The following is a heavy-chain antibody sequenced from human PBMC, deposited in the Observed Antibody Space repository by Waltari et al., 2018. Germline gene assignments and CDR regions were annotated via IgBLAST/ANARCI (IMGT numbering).Heavy chain of an antibody. CDR2: IHGRGVT. J-gene: IGHJ4*02. D-gene: IGHD5-12*01. CDR3: AKDEISGDGYVIFDN. V-gene: IGHV3-23*01. Sequence: EVQLLESGGGFVQTGGSLRLSCTASGFTFNNYAMNWVRQAPGKGLEWFSTIHGRGVTYYSDSVKGRFTISRDDSKATVYLQMNSLTAEDTAVYYCAKDEISGDGYVIFDNWGQGTLVTVSA. CDR1: GFTFNNYA.